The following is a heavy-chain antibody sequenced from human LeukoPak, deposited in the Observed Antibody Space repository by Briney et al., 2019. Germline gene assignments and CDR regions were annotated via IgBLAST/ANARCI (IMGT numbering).Heavy chain of an antibody. V-gene: IGHV4-39*01. CDR3: ARTIWLPYYFDY. J-gene: IGHJ4*02. D-gene: IGHD5-24*01. CDR2: IYYSGST. CDR1: GGSISSSSYY. Sequence: PSETLSLTCTVSGGSISSSSYYWGWLRQPPGKGLEWIGSIYYSGSTYYNPSLKSRVTISVDTSKNQFSLKLSSVTAADTAVYYCARTIWLPYYFDYWGQGTLVTVSS.